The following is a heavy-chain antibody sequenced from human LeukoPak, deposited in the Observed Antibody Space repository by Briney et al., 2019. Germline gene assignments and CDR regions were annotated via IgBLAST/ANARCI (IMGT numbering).Heavy chain of an antibody. V-gene: IGHV3-53*01. J-gene: IGHJ4*02. CDR3: TRDLNSGGSC. CDR1: GFTVSSSY. CDR2: IHSGGNT. Sequence: GGSLRLSCAASGFTVSSSYMSWVRQAPGKGLEWVSVIHSGGNTYYADSVKGRFTISRDNSKNKMYLQMNSLRAEDTAVDYCTRDLNSGGSCWGQGTLVIVSS. D-gene: IGHD2-15*01.